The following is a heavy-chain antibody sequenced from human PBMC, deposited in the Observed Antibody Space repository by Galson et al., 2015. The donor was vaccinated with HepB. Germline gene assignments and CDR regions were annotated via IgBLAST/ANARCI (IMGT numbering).Heavy chain of an antibody. J-gene: IGHJ6*02. V-gene: IGHV1-2*04. CDR1: GYTFTGYY. CDR2: INPNSGGT. D-gene: IGHD4-11*01. Sequence: CKASGYTFTGYYMHWVRQAPGQGLEWMGWINPNSGGTNYAQKFQGWVTMTRDTSISTAYMELSRLRSDDTAVYYCARDGGSGNYELKYYYGMDVWGQGTTVTVSS. CDR3: ARDGGSGNYELKYYYGMDV.